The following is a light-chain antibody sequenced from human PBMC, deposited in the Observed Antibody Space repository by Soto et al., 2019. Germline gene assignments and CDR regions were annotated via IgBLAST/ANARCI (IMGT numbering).Light chain of an antibody. CDR1: QSISSF. J-gene: IGKJ1*01. Sequence: DIQMTQSPSSLSASVGDRVTITCRAGQSISSFLNYYQQKPGKAPKLLFSAASRLQSVAPSRFSGSGSGTDFTLIISSLQPADFATYCCQQTYSSPPTFGQGTKVDIK. CDR2: AAS. V-gene: IGKV1-39*01. CDR3: QQTYSSPPT.